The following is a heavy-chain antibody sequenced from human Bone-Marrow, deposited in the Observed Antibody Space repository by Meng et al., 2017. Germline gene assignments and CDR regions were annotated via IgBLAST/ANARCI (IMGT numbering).Heavy chain of an antibody. J-gene: IGHJ4*02. V-gene: IGHV1-18*01. CDR1: GYTLSRDG. Sequence: QVQVVQSGAGVKKPGAPVKCSCDASGYTLSRDGFSWVRQAPGQGLEWLGWINTYTGKTDYAQKFQGRVTLTTDTFTSTAYMELRSLRSDDTAVYYCVTRGNPYLNCWGQGTLVTVSS. CDR3: VTRGNPYLNC. CDR2: INTYTGKT.